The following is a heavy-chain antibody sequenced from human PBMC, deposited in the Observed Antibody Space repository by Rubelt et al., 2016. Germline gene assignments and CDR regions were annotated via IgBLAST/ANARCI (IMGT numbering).Heavy chain of an antibody. J-gene: IGHJ5*02. Sequence: GLLKPSETLSLTCAVYGGSFSGYYWSWIRQPPGKGLEWIGEINHSGSTNYNPSLKSRVTISVDTSKNQFSLKLSSVTAADTAVYYCARANPNCSITSCYPPGWFDPWGQGTRVTVSS. D-gene: IGHD2-2*01. CDR2: INHSGST. V-gene: IGHV4-34*01. CDR1: GGSFSGYY. CDR3: ARANPNCSITSCYPPGWFDP.